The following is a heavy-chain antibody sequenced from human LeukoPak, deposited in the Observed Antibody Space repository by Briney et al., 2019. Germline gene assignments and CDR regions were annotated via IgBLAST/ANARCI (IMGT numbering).Heavy chain of an antibody. CDR2: ISSTSDI. J-gene: IGHJ1*01. D-gene: IGHD6-13*01. CDR1: GFTFGDYA. V-gene: IGHV3-69-1*01. CDR3: ARGEQLGHLEYFQH. Sequence: GRSLRLSCTASGFTFGDYAMSWVRQAPGKGLEWVSSISSTSDIYCADSVKGRFNISRDNAKNSLYLQMNSLRTGDTAVYYCARGEQLGHLEYFQHWGQGTLVTVSS.